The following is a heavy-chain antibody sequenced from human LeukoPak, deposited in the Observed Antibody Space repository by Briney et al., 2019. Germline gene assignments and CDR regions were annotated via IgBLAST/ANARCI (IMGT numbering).Heavy chain of an antibody. Sequence: GGSLRLSCAASGNYWMHWVRQAPGKGLVWVSHINSDGSWASYADSVKGRFTISKDNAKNTVYLQMNSLRAEDTAVYYCTSWGDTTAEYFQRWGQGTLVTVSS. CDR1: GNYW. V-gene: IGHV3-74*01. J-gene: IGHJ1*01. D-gene: IGHD2-21*02. CDR3: TSWGDTTAEYFQR. CDR2: INSDGSWA.